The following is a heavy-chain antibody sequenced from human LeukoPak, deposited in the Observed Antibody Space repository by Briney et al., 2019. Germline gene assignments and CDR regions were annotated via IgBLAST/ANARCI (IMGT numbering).Heavy chain of an antibody. CDR3: ARAGYSSSWYLGVWFDP. J-gene: IGHJ5*02. CDR2: ITPNSGGT. V-gene: IGHV1-2*02. CDR1: GYTFTGYY. Sequence: ASVKVSCKASGYTFTGYYMHWVRQAPGQGLEWMGWITPNSGGTNYAQKFQGRVTMTRDTSISTAYMELSRLRSDDTAVYYCARAGYSSSWYLGVWFDPWGQGTLVTVSS. D-gene: IGHD6-13*01.